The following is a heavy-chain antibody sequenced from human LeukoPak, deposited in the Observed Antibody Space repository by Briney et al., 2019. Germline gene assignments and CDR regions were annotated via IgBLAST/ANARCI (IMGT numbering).Heavy chain of an antibody. J-gene: IGHJ1*01. Sequence: ASVKVSCKASGYTFIGNYMHWVRQAPGQGLEWMGWINPNSGGTNYAQKFQGRVTMTRDTSISTAYMELNRLRSDDTAVYYCARGSYDSSDFEYFHHWGQGTLVTVFS. V-gene: IGHV1-2*02. CDR1: GYTFIGNY. CDR3: ARGSYDSSDFEYFHH. D-gene: IGHD3-22*01. CDR2: INPNSGGT.